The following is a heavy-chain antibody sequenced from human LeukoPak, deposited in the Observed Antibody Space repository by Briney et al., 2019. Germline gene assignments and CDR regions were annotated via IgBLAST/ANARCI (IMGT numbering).Heavy chain of an antibody. V-gene: IGHV1-2*04. CDR2: INPNSGGT. Sequence: ASVKVSCKASGYTFTSYGISWVRQAPGQGLEWMGWINPNSGGTNYAQKFQGWVTMTRDTSISTAYMELSRLRSDDTAVYYCAREGPYYYDSSGCFDYWGQGTLVTVSS. D-gene: IGHD3-22*01. CDR1: GYTFTSYG. CDR3: AREGPYYYDSSGCFDY. J-gene: IGHJ4*02.